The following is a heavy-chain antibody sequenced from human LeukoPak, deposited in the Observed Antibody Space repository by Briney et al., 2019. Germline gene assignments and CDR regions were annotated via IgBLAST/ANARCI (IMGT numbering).Heavy chain of an antibody. D-gene: IGHD2-2*01. V-gene: IGHV1-69*13. Sequence: ASVKVSCKASGGTFSSYAISWVRQAPGQGLEWMGGIIPIFGTANYAQKFQGRVTITADESTSTAYMELSGLRSEDTAVYYCARGVVVPAARQNYNWFDPWGQGTLVTVSS. CDR1: GGTFSSYA. J-gene: IGHJ5*02. CDR3: ARGVVVPAARQNYNWFDP. CDR2: IIPIFGTA.